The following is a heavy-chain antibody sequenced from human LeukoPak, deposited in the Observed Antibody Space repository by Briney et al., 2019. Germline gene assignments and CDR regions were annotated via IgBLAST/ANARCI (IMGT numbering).Heavy chain of an antibody. J-gene: IGHJ4*02. V-gene: IGHV3-23*01. D-gene: IGHD4-23*01. Sequence: SGGSLRLSCAASGFTFSTHAMSWVRQAPGKGLEWVSVISGSDTSTYYADSVRGRFTISRDNSKNTVYLQMSSLRAEDTAVYYCAKGGNSYFDYWGQGTLVTVSS. CDR1: GFTFSTHA. CDR3: AKGGNSYFDY. CDR2: ISGSDTST.